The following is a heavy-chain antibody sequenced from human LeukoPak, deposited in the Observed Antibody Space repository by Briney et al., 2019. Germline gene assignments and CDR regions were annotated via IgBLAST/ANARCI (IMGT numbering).Heavy chain of an antibody. CDR3: ARDLAADSLGY. D-gene: IGHD6-13*01. CDR1: GYTCTSYA. Sequence: ASVTVSCKASGYTCTSYARNKVRQAAGQGLEWMGWINTNTGNPTYAQGFTGRLVFSLDTSVSTAYLQISSLKAEDTAVYYCARDLAADSLGYWGQGTLVTVSS. V-gene: IGHV7-4-1*02. CDR2: INTNTGNP. J-gene: IGHJ4*02.